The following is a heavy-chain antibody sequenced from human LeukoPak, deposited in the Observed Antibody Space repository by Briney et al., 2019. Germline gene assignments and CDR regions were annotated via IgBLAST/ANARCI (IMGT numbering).Heavy chain of an antibody. J-gene: IGHJ4*02. D-gene: IGHD2-8*01. CDR1: SGSISYFY. CDR3: ATYTNRLHY. CDR2: IHYTGST. Sequence: PSETLSLTCTVSSGSISYFYWNWIRQPPGKGLEWIGYIHYTGSTNYNPSLKSRVTISVDTSKNQFSLKLSSVTAADTAVYYRATYTNRLHYWGQGTLVTVSS. V-gene: IGHV4-59*01.